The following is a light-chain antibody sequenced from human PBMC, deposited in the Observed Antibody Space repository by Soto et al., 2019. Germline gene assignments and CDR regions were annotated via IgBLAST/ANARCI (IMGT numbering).Light chain of an antibody. CDR2: EVS. CDR3: SSYTSSSILA. V-gene: IGLV2-14*01. Sequence: QSALTQPASVSGSTGQSITISCTGTSSDVGGYNYVSWYQQHPGKAPKLMIYEVSNRPSGVSNRFSGSKSGNTASLTISGLQAEDEADYYCSSYTSSSILAFGGGTKLTVL. J-gene: IGLJ3*02. CDR1: SSDVGGYNY.